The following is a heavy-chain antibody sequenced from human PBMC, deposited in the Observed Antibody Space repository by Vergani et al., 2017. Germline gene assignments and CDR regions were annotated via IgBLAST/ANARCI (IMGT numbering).Heavy chain of an antibody. D-gene: IGHD5-24*01. CDR2: IRSKAYGGTT. V-gene: IGHV3-49*03. CDR3: TRGSPDGYNYYFDY. J-gene: IGHJ4*02. Sequence: VQLVESGGGVVQPGRSLRLSCAASGFTFGDYAMSWFRQAPGKGLEWVGFIRSKAYGGTTEYAASVKGRFTISRDDSKSIAYLQMNSLKTEDTAVYYCTRGSPDGYNYYFDYWGQGTLVTVSS. CDR1: GFTFGDYA.